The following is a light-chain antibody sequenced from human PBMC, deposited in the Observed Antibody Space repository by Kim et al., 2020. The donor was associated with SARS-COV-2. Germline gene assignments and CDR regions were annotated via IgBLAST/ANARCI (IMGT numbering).Light chain of an antibody. V-gene: IGLV2-14*03. CDR3: SSYTSSKTWV. J-gene: IGLJ3*02. CDR1: NSDIGGYNL. Sequence: LSQPASVSGSPGQSITISCTGTNSDIGGYNLVSWYQQHPGKAPQLMIYDVTKRPSGVSNRFSGSKSGNTASLTISGLQAEDEADYYCSSYTSSKTWVF. CDR2: DVT.